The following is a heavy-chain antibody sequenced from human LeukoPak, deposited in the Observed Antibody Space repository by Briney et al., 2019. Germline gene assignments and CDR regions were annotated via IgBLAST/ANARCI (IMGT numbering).Heavy chain of an antibody. Sequence: SETLSLTCSVSGDSVSRSDSYWDWIRQPPGKGLEWIGTIYYSGRTYYSPSLKSRVTMPVDPSNNQFSLNLRSVTAADTALYYCARRRYYDGSGYLEWGQGTLLSVSS. J-gene: IGHJ1*01. V-gene: IGHV4-39*01. CDR2: IYYSGRT. CDR3: ARRRYYDGSGYLE. CDR1: GDSVSRSDSY. D-gene: IGHD3-22*01.